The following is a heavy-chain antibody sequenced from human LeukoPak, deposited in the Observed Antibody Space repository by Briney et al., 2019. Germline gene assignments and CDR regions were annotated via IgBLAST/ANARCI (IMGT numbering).Heavy chain of an antibody. CDR3: AKDTSPPDYDILTGYYTVNYYGMDV. CDR1: GFTFSSYG. CDR2: ISYDGSNK. J-gene: IGHJ6*02. D-gene: IGHD3-9*01. V-gene: IGHV3-30*18. Sequence: PGGSLRLSCAASGFTFSSYGMHWVRQAPGKGLEWVAVISYDGSNKYYADSVKGRFTISRDNSKNTLYLQMNSLRAEDTAVYYCAKDTSPPDYDILTGYYTVNYYGMDVWGQGTTVTVSS.